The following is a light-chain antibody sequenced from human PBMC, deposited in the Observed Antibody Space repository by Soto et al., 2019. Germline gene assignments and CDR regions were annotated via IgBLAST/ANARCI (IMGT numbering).Light chain of an antibody. CDR2: DVS. CDR3: SSYTSSSTEV. V-gene: IGLV2-14*01. Sequence: SALTQPASVSGSPGQSITISCTGTSSDVGGYNYVSWYQQHPGKAPKLMIYDVSNRPSGVSNRFSCSKSGNTASLTISGLQAEDEADYYCSSYTSSSTEVFGTGTKVTVL. J-gene: IGLJ1*01. CDR1: SSDVGGYNY.